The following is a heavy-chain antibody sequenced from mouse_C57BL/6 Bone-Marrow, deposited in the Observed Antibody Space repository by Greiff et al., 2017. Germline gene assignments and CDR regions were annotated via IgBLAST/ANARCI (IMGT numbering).Heavy chain of an antibody. CDR2: SRNKANDYTT. D-gene: IGHD2-4*01. CDR1: GFTFSDFY. CDR3: ARALYDYPYYYAMDY. Sequence: EVKLMESGGGLVQSGRSLRLSCATSGFTFSDFYMEWVRQAPGKGLEWIAASRNKANDYTTEYSASVKGRFIVSRDTSQSILYLQMNALRAEDTAIYYCARALYDYPYYYAMDYWGQGTSVTVSS. V-gene: IGHV7-1*01. J-gene: IGHJ4*01.